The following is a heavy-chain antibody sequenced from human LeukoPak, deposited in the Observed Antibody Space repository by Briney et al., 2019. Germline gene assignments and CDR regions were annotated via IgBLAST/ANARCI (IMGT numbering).Heavy chain of an antibody. CDR3: ARGTWTIAVAGSSAFDI. V-gene: IGHV1-18*01. CDR1: GYTFTSYG. Sequence: GASVKVSCKASGYTFTSYGISWVRQAPGQGLEWMGWISAYNGDTNYAQKLQGRVTMTTDTSTSTAYMELRSLRSDDTAVYYCARGTWTIAVAGSSAFDIWGHGTMVTVSS. D-gene: IGHD6-19*01. CDR2: ISAYNGDT. J-gene: IGHJ3*02.